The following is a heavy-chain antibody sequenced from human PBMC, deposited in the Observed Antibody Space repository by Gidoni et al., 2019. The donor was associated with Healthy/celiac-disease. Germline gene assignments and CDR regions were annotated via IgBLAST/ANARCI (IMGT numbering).Heavy chain of an antibody. CDR2: IYPGDSDT. Sequence: VQLVQSGAEVKKPGESLKNSGKGSGYSFISYCIGWVRQMPGKGLEWMRIIYPGDSDTRYSPSFQGQVTISADKSISTAYLQWSSLKASDTAMYYCARHPTSSSSLYEVDYWGQGTLVTVSS. J-gene: IGHJ4*02. CDR3: ARHPTSSSSLYEVDY. V-gene: IGHV5-51*01. D-gene: IGHD6-13*01. CDR1: GYSFISYC.